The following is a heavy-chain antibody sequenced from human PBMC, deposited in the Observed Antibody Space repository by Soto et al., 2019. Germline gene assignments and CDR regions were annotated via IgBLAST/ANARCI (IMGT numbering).Heavy chain of an antibody. CDR2: TYYRSKWYN. CDR1: GDSVSGDSAS. Sequence: PSQTLSLTCAISGDSVSGDSASWNWIRQSPSRGLEWLGRTYYRSKWYNDYAVSVESRVTINRDTSKNQFSLQFSFVTPEDTAVYYCARVKSGSKTYYYGMDVWGQGTTVTVSS. J-gene: IGHJ6*01. V-gene: IGHV6-1*01. D-gene: IGHD1-26*01. CDR3: ARVKSGSKTYYYGMDV.